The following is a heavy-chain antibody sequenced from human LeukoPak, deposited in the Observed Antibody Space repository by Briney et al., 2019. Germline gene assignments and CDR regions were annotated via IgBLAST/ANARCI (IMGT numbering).Heavy chain of an antibody. J-gene: IGHJ6*02. Sequence: SETLSLTCNVSGGSINTNNYYWGWIRQPPGKGLEWIGEINHSGSTNYNPSLKSRVTISVDTSKNQFSLKLSSVTAADTAVYYCARGPSIQLWSDPYYYYGMDVWGQGTTVTVSS. D-gene: IGHD5-18*01. V-gene: IGHV4-39*07. CDR1: GGSINTNNYY. CDR2: INHSGST. CDR3: ARGPSIQLWSDPYYYYGMDV.